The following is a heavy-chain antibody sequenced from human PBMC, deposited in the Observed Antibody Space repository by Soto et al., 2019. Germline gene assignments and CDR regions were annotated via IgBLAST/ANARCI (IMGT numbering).Heavy chain of an antibody. Sequence: QVQLQESGPGLVKPSQTLSLTCTVSGGSISSGGYYWNWIRQHPGKGLEWIGYIYYSGSTYYNPSVKSRVSRSVDTSQTQFSLKLSSVTAAASAVYYCARSVFPWGQGTLVTVSS. J-gene: IGHJ5*02. CDR2: IYYSGST. V-gene: IGHV4-31*03. CDR3: ARSVFP. CDR1: GGSISSGGYY.